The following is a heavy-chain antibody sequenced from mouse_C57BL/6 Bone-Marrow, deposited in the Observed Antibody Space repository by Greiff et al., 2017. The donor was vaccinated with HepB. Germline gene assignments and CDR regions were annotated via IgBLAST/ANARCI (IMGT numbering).Heavy chain of an antibody. V-gene: IGHV1-18*01. CDR1: GYTFTDYN. CDR2: INPNNGGT. J-gene: IGHJ3*01. D-gene: IGHD2-3*01. CDR3: ARDDGYYGRAWFAY. Sequence: EVKVVESGPELVKPGASVKIPCKASGYTFTDYNMDWVKQSHGKSLEWIGDINPNNGGTIYNQKFKGKATLTVDKSSSTAYMELRSLTSEDTAVYYCARDDGYYGRAWFAYWGQGTLVTVSA.